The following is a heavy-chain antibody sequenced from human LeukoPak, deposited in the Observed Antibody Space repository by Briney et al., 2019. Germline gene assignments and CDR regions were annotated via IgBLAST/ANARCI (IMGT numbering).Heavy chain of an antibody. CDR1: GFTFSSYA. D-gene: IGHD6-19*01. CDR2: ISYDGSNK. CDR3: AGNGGWNYFDY. J-gene: IGHJ4*02. Sequence: GGSLRLSCAASGFTFSSYAMHWVRQAPGKGLEWVAVISYDGSNKYYADSVKGRFTISRDNSKNTLYLQMNSLRAEDTAVYYCAGNGGWNYFDYWGQGTLVTVSS. V-gene: IGHV3-30-3*01.